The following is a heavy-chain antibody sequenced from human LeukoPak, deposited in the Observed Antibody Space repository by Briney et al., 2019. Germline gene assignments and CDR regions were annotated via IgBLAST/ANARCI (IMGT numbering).Heavy chain of an antibody. J-gene: IGHJ5*02. CDR3: ARGFPFYSSSWYWFDP. V-gene: IGHV1-2*02. CDR1: GYTFTGYY. CDR2: INPNSGGT. D-gene: IGHD6-13*01. Sequence: ASVKVSCKASGYTFTGYYMHWVRQAPGQGLEWMGWINPNSGGTNYAQKFQGRVTMTRDTSISTAYMELSRLRSDDTAVYYCARGFPFYSSSWYWFDPWGQGTLVTVSS.